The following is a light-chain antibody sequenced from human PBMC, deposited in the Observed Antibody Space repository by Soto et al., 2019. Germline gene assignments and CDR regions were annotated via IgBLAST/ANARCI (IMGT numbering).Light chain of an antibody. CDR3: QQYGDSPWT. CDR1: QSVRSNY. CDR2: GTS. J-gene: IGKJ1*01. V-gene: IGKV3-20*01. Sequence: EVVLTQSPGTLALSPGEGATLSCSASQSVRSNYLAWYQQKPGQAPRLLIYGTSSRATGIPDRFSGSGSGTDFTLTISRLEPEDFAVYYCQQYGDSPWTFGQGTKVDI.